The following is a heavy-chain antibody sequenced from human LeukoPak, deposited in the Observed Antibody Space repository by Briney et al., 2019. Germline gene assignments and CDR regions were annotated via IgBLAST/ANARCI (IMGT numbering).Heavy chain of an antibody. Sequence: GGSLRLSCVASGISFSSYWMAWVRQAPGKGLEWVANIKYDGTHKFYANSVKGRFTISRDNAKNSLFLEMNSLRADDTAVYFCASSHDSSGNDWGQGTLVTVSS. CDR1: GISFSSYW. J-gene: IGHJ4*02. D-gene: IGHD3-22*01. V-gene: IGHV3-7*01. CDR2: IKYDGTHK. CDR3: ASSHDSSGND.